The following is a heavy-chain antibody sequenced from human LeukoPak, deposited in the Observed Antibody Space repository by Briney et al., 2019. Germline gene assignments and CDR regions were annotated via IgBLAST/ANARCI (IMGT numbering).Heavy chain of an antibody. D-gene: IGHD3-16*01. V-gene: IGHV4-59*01. CDR3: ARGPLLRPRDY. CDR2: IYYSGST. CDR1: GGSISSYY. J-gene: IGHJ4*02. Sequence: SETLSLTCTVSGGSISSYYWRWIRQPPGKGLEWIGYIYYSGSTNYNPSLKSRVTISVDTSKNQFSLKLSSVTAADTAVYYCARGPLLRPRDYWGQGTLVTVSS.